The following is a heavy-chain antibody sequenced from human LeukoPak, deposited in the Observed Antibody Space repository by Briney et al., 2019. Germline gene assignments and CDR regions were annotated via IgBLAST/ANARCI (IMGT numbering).Heavy chain of an antibody. D-gene: IGHD2-15*01. CDR3: ARHDGRSGGTMGALDH. V-gene: IGHV3-23*01. CDR2: ISGSGGST. J-gene: IGHJ4*02. Sequence: GGSLRLSCAASGFTFSSYAMSWVRQAPGKGLEWVSAISGSGGSTYYADSVKGRFTISRDNSKNTLYLQMNSLRAEDTAVYYCARHDGRSGGTMGALDHWGRGALVIVSS. CDR1: GFTFSSYA.